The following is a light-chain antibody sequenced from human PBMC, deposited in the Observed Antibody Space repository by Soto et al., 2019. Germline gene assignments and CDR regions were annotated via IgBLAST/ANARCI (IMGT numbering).Light chain of an antibody. CDR3: SSFSSITREV. Sequence: QSALTQPASVSGSPGKSITISCTGPSSDVGGYSYVSWYQQHPGKTPKLMIYEVSNRPSGVAHRFSVYKSGNTASLTISGLQTEDEDNYYCSSFSSITREVFGGGTKLTVL. J-gene: IGLJ2*01. V-gene: IGLV2-14*01. CDR2: EVS. CDR1: SSDVGGYSY.